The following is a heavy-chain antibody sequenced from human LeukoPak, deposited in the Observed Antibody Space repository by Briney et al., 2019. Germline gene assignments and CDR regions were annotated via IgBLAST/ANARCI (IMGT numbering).Heavy chain of an antibody. Sequence: PGGSLRLSCAASGFTFSSYAMSWVRQAPGPGQEWVSAISGSGGSTYYADSAKGRFTISRDNSKNALYLQMNSLRAEDTAVYYYAKDHSRIFGVVIPFDYWGQGTLVTVSS. V-gene: IGHV3-23*01. CDR3: AKDHSRIFGVVIPFDY. D-gene: IGHD3-3*01. CDR2: ISGSGGST. J-gene: IGHJ4*02. CDR1: GFTFSSYA.